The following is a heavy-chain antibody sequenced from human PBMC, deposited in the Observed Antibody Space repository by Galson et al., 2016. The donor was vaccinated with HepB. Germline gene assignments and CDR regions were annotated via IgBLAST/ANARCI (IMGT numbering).Heavy chain of an antibody. V-gene: IGHV3-33*08. D-gene: IGHD6-19*01. Sequence: SLRLSCAASGFTFSTAWMNWVRQAPGKGLEWVALIWYDGNNKYYADSVKGRFTISRDNSKNTLYLQMNSLRAEDTAVYYCARERPDIAVAAFDYWGQGTLVTVSS. CDR3: ARERPDIAVAAFDY. CDR1: GFTFSTAW. J-gene: IGHJ4*02. CDR2: IWYDGNNK.